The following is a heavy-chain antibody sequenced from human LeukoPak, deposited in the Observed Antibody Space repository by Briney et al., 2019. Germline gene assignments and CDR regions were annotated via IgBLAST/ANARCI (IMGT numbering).Heavy chain of an antibody. V-gene: IGHV4-59*08. Sequence: SETLSLNCTVSGGSISSYYWSWIRQPPGKGLEWIGYIYYSGSTNYNPSLKSRVTISIDTSKNQFSLKLSSVTAADTAVYYCARLPLRSHFDYWGQGTLVTVSS. J-gene: IGHJ4*02. CDR2: IYYSGST. CDR3: ARLPLRSHFDY. CDR1: GGSISSYY.